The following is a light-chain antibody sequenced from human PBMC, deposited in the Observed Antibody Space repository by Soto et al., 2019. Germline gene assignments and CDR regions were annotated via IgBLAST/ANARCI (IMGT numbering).Light chain of an antibody. J-gene: IGKJ1*01. Sequence: DIQMTQSPSTLSASVGDRVTITCRASQIISSWLAWYQQKPGKAPKLLIYDASSLESGVPSRLSDSGSGTDFTLTISSLQPDDFAPYYSQQYNSYSGAFGQGIKGEIK. CDR3: QQYNSYSGA. V-gene: IGKV1-5*01. CDR2: DAS. CDR1: QIISSW.